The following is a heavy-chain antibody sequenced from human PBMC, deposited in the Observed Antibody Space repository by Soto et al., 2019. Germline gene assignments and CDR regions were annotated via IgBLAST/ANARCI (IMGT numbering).Heavy chain of an antibody. CDR2: INPSGGST. CDR1: GYILSSYY. D-gene: IGHD2-21*02. J-gene: IGHJ5*02. CDR3: ARSYCGGDCPKNWFDT. V-gene: IGHV1-46*04. Sequence: QVQLVQSGAEVKKPGASVKVACKASGYILSSYYMHWVRQAPGQGLEWMGIINPSGGSTTYAQKLRGRVTMTSDTSTSTVYMELSSLRSDDTAMYYCARSYCGGDCPKNWFDTWGQGTLVTVSS.